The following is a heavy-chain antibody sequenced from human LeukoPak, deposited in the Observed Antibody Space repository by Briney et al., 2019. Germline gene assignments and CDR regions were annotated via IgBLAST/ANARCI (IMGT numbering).Heavy chain of an antibody. J-gene: IGHJ5*02. CDR1: GGSFSGYY. CDR3: ARAPLGWFDP. V-gene: IGHV4-34*01. Sequence: SETLSLTCAVYGGSFSGYYWSWIRQPPGKGLEWIGEINHSGSTNYNPSLKSRVTISVDTSKNQFSLKLSSVTAADTAVYYCARAPLGWFDPWGQGTLVTVSS. CDR2: INHSGST.